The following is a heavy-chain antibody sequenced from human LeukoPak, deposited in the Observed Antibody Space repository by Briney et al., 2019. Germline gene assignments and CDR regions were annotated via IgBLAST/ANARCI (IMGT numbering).Heavy chain of an antibody. Sequence: ASVKVSCKASGYTFTSYAMNWVRQAPGQGLEWMGWISAYNGNTNYAQKLQGRVTMTTDTSTSTAYMELRSLRSDDTAVYYCARAAAARPDYWGQGTLVTVSS. CDR2: ISAYNGNT. V-gene: IGHV1-18*01. CDR1: GYTFTSYA. CDR3: ARAAAARPDY. D-gene: IGHD6-13*01. J-gene: IGHJ4*02.